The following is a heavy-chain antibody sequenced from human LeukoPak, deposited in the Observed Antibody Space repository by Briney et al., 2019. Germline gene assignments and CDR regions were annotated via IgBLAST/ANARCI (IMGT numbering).Heavy chain of an antibody. V-gene: IGHV4-30-2*01. J-gene: IGHJ4*02. D-gene: IGHD6-6*01. CDR3: ARAEYRSIAARPDSLGGY. CDR2: IYHSGTT. CDR1: GDSISSGGYS. Sequence: SETLSLTCAVSGDSISSGGYSWSWIRQPPGKGLEWIGYIYHSGTTYYNPSLKSRVTILVDRSKNQFSLRLNSVTAADTAVYYCARAEYRSIAARPDSLGGYWGQGTLVTVSS.